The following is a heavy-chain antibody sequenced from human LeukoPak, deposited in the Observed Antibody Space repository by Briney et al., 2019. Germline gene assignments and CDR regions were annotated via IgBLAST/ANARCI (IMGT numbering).Heavy chain of an antibody. D-gene: IGHD6-13*01. J-gene: IGHJ4*02. CDR3: ARDGIGIAAATFDY. CDR1: GGTFRSYA. CDR2: IIPILGIA. Sequence: ASVKVSCMASGGTFRSYAISWVRQAPGQGLEWMGRIIPILGIANYAQKFQGRVTITADKSTSTAYMELSSLRSEDTAVYYCARDGIGIAAATFDYWGQGTLVTVSS. V-gene: IGHV1-69*04.